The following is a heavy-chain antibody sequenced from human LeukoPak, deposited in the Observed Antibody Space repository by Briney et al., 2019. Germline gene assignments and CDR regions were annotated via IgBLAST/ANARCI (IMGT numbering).Heavy chain of an antibody. J-gene: IGHJ3*02. CDR2: IYYSGST. CDR3: ARWTYYYDSSGYSDAFDI. D-gene: IGHD3-22*01. V-gene: IGHV4-59*11. Sequence: SGTLSLTCTVSGGSISSHYWSWIRQPPGKGLEWIGYIYYSGSTNYNPSLKSRVTISVDTSKNQFSLKLSSVTAADTAVYYCARWTYYYDSSGYSDAFDIWGQGTMVTVSS. CDR1: GGSISSHY.